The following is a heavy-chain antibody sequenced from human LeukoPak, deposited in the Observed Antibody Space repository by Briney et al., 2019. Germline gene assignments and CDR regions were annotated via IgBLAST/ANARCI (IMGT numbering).Heavy chain of an antibody. J-gene: IGHJ4*02. CDR2: IVVGSGNT. CDR3: AAVSPYYYDSSGYRN. CDR1: GFTFTSSA. D-gene: IGHD3-22*01. V-gene: IGHV1-58*02. Sequence: SVEVSCKASGFTFTSSAMQWVRQARGQRLEWIGWIVVGSGNTNYAQKFQERVTITRDMSTSTAYMELSSLRSEDTAVYYCAAVSPYYYDSSGYRNWGQGTLVTVSS.